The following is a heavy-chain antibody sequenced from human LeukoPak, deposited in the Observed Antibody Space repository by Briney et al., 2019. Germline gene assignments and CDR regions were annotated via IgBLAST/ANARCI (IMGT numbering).Heavy chain of an antibody. Sequence: GRSLRLSCTASGFTFGDYAMSWFRQAPGKGLEWVGFIRSKAYGGTTEYAASVKGRFTISRDDSKNTLYLQMNSLRAEDTAIYYCAKEGPHRGTDYLNFDYWGQGTLVTVSS. CDR3: AKEGPHRGTDYLNFDY. J-gene: IGHJ4*02. CDR1: GFTFGDYA. V-gene: IGHV3-49*03. CDR2: IRSKAYGGTT. D-gene: IGHD1-7*01.